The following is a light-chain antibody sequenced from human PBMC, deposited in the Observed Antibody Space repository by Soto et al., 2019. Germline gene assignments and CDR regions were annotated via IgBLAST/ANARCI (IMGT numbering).Light chain of an antibody. V-gene: IGKV3D-15*01. CDR1: QSVTRT. Sequence: EIVMTQSPATLSVSPGERATLSCRASQSVTRTLAWYKQKPGQAPRLLIDGASSRATGIPDRFSGSGSGTDFTLTISSLQPDDFATYYCQQYNSYSFGQGTKVDIK. CDR2: GAS. J-gene: IGKJ1*01. CDR3: QQYNSYS.